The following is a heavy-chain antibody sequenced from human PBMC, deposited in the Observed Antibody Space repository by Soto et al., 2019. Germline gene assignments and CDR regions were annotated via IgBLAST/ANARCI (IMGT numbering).Heavy chain of an antibody. Sequence: SQTLSLTCAISGDSVSSNSAAWNWIRQSPSRGLEWLGRTYYRSKWYNDYAVSVKSRITINPDTSKNQFSLQLNSVTPEDTAVYYCAREDSPGKLPPLQYYNWFDPWGQGTLVTVSS. D-gene: IGHD3-9*01. V-gene: IGHV6-1*01. CDR3: AREDSPGKLPPLQYYNWFDP. CDR1: GDSVSSNSAA. J-gene: IGHJ5*02. CDR2: TYYRSKWYN.